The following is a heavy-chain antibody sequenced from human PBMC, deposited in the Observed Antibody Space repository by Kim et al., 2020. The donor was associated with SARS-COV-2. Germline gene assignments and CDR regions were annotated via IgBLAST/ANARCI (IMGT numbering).Heavy chain of an antibody. CDR3: AKRHKQIVVVPVAFDY. D-gene: IGHD2-2*01. Sequence: SVKCRFTISGDTSKNTLSLQMSTLTAADTAVYYCAKRHKQIVVVPVAFDYWGQGTLVTVSS. V-gene: IGHV3-23*01. J-gene: IGHJ4*02.